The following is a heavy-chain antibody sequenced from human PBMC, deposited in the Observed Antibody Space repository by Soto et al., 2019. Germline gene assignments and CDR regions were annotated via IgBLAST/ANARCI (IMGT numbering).Heavy chain of an antibody. V-gene: IGHV1-18*01. CDR3: ARDLGQQLFDY. J-gene: IGHJ4*02. CDR2: ISAYNGNK. D-gene: IGHD6-13*01. CDR1: GYTFTSYG. Sequence: ASVKVSCKASGYTFTSYGISWVRQAPGQGLEWMGWISAYNGNKKYAQKLQGRVTMATDTSTSTAYMELRSLRSDDTAVYYCARDLGQQLFDYWGQGTLVTVSS.